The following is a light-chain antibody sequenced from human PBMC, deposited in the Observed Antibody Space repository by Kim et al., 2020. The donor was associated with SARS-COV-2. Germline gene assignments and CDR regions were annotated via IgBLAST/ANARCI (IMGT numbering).Light chain of an antibody. V-gene: IGLV2-18*02. J-gene: IGLJ2*01. CDR2: EVS. CDR3: SSYTSSSTLVV. Sequence: QSALTQPPSVSGSPGQSVTISCTGTSSDVGSYNRVSWYQQPPGTAPKLMIYEVSNRPSGVPDRFSVSKSGNTASLTISGLQAEDEADYYCSSYTSSSTLVVFGGGTQLTDL. CDR1: SSDVGSYNR.